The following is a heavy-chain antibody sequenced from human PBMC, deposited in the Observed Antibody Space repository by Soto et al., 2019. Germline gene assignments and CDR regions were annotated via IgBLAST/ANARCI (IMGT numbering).Heavy chain of an antibody. V-gene: IGHV1-18*04. CDR1: GYTFTSYG. Sequence: GASVKVSCKASGYTFTSYGISWVRQAPGQGLEWMGWISAYNGNTNYAQKLQGRVTMTTDTSTSTAYMELRSLRSDDTAVYYCARDRRCSSNSCYTFGNWFDPWGQGTLVTVSS. CDR3: ARDRRCSSNSCYTFGNWFDP. D-gene: IGHD2-2*02. J-gene: IGHJ5*02. CDR2: ISAYNGNT.